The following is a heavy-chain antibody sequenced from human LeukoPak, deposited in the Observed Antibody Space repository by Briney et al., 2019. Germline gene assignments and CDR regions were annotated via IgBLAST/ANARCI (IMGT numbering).Heavy chain of an antibody. V-gene: IGHV1-18*01. J-gene: IGHJ3*02. D-gene: IGHD3-3*01. CDR1: GYTFTSYG. CDR3: ARVGDYDFWSGPDAFDI. Sequence: ASVKVSCKASGYTFTSYGISWVRQAPGQGLEWMGWISAYNGNTNYAQKLQGRVAMTTDTSTSTAYMELRSLRPDDTAVYYCARVGDYDFWSGPDAFDIWGQGTMVTVSS. CDR2: ISAYNGNT.